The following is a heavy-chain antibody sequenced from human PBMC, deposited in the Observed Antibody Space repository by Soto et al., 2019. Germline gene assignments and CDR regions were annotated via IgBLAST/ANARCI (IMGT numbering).Heavy chain of an antibody. CDR1: GDSIGTTHSY. CDR2: INYSGST. J-gene: IGHJ4*02. V-gene: IGHV4-39*01. Sequence: PSETLSLTCTASGDSIGTTHSYWAWIRQSPGKVLEWIGSINYSGSTYYMPSLRRRVTLSVDTSKNQFSLRLTSVTAEDTAVYYCARHEGNGNVWPLDYWGQGILVTVSS. CDR3: ARHEGNGNVWPLDY. D-gene: IGHD2-8*01.